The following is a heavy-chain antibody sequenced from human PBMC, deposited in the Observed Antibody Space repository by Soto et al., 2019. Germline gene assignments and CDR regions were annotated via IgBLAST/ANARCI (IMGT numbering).Heavy chain of an antibody. CDR3: LTSIREATRDFDY. D-gene: IGHD5-12*01. J-gene: IGHJ4*02. V-gene: IGHV3-73*01. Sequence: VGSLRLSGAASGFSFSGSSMYWVRQACGKGLEWVGRIRSKAYSYATAYGASLKGRFSIFRDDTKNTAYLQINSLKSEDTAVYYCLTSIREATRDFDYWGQGTLVTVSS. CDR2: IRSKAYSYAT. CDR1: GFSFSGSS.